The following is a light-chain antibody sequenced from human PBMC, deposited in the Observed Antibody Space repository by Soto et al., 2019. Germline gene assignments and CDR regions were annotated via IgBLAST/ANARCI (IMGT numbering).Light chain of an antibody. CDR2: DNT. J-gene: IGLJ2*01. Sequence: QSVLTQPPSVSATPGQTVTISCSGSSSNIAYNYVSWCQLLPGTPPKLLIYDNTKRPSGIPDRFAGSQSGTSAALGITGLQSGDEADYYCGTWDSSLNGVVFGGGTKLTVL. CDR3: GTWDSSLNGVV. CDR1: SSNIAYNY. V-gene: IGLV1-51*01.